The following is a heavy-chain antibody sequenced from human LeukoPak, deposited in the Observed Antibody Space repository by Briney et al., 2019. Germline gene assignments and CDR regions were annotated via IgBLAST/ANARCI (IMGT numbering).Heavy chain of an antibody. J-gene: IGHJ4*02. CDR3: ARSPLRYFDWSFTN. Sequence: SETLSLTCTVSGGSISIYYWNWIRQPPGKGLEWIGSIYHSGSTIYNPSLKSRVTISVDTSKNQFSLKLSSVTAADTAVYYCARSPLRYFDWSFTNWGQGTLVTASS. V-gene: IGHV4-59*08. CDR2: IYHSGST. D-gene: IGHD3-9*01. CDR1: GGSISIYY.